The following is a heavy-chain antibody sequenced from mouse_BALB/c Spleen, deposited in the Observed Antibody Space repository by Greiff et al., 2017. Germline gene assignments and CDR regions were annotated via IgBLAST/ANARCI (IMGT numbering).Heavy chain of an antibody. J-gene: IGHJ4*01. D-gene: IGHD1-1*02. CDR1: GFTFSSFG. Sequence: DVMLVESGGGLVQPGGSRKLSCAASGFTFSSFGMHWVRQAPEKGLEWVAYISSGSSTIYYADTVKGRFTISRDNPKNTLFLQMTSLRSEDTAMYYCARFGTHAMDYWGQGTSVTVSS. CDR3: ARFGTHAMDY. V-gene: IGHV5-17*02. CDR2: ISSGSSTI.